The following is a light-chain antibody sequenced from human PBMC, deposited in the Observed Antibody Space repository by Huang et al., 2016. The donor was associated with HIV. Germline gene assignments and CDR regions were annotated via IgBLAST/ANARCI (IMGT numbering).Light chain of an antibody. CDR1: QSLTNN. CDR2: GAS. CDR3: QQYNNWPYT. Sequence: EIVMTQSPATLSVSPGERATLSCRASQSVSTKLAWYQASQSLTNNLAWYQQKPGQVPSLLIYGASTRATGIPARVSGNGSETEFTLTISSLQSEDFAIYYCQQYNNWPYTFGQGTKLEIK. J-gene: IGKJ2*01. V-gene: IGKV3-15*01.